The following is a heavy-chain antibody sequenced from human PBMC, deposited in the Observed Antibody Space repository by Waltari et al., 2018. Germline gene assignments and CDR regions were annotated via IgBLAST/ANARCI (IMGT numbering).Heavy chain of an antibody. D-gene: IGHD3-22*01. Sequence: QVQLQESGPGLVKPSETLSLTCTVSGYSISSGYYWGWIRQPPGKGLEWIGSIYHSGSTSYNPSLNSRVTISVDTSKNQFSLKLSSVTAADTAVYYCARAGSIVVVPGAGYFQHWGQGTLVTVSS. J-gene: IGHJ1*01. CDR2: IYHSGST. CDR1: GYSISSGYY. CDR3: ARAGSIVVVPGAGYFQH. V-gene: IGHV4-38-2*02.